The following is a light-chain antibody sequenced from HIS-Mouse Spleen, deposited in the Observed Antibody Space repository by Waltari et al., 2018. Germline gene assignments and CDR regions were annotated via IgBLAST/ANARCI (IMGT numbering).Light chain of an antibody. CDR3: CSYAGSSTWV. V-gene: IGLV2-23*01. CDR1: SSAVGGYNL. Sequence: SARTQPASVSGSPGQSITISCTATSSAVGGYNLVSWYQQHPGQAPKLMIYEGSKRRSGVSNRFSGSKSGNTAYLTFSGLQAEDEADYYCCSYAGSSTWVFGGGTKLTVL. J-gene: IGLJ3*02. CDR2: EGS.